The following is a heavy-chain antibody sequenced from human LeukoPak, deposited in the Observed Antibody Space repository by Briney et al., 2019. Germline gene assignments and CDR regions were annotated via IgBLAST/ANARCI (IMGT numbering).Heavy chain of an antibody. V-gene: IGHV4-59*12. D-gene: IGHD2-2*01. CDR3: ARVPSGEYQLLPERFDP. CDR2: IYYSGST. CDR1: GGSISSYY. Sequence: PSETLSLTCTVSGGSISSYYWSWIRQPPGKGLEWIGYIYYSGSTNYNPSLKSRVTISVDTSKNQFSLKLSSVTAADTAVYYCARVPSGEYQLLPERFDPWGQGTLVTVSS. J-gene: IGHJ5*02.